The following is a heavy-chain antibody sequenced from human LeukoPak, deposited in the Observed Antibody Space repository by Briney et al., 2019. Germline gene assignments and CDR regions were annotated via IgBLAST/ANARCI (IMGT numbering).Heavy chain of an antibody. Sequence: GGSLRLSCAASGFTFRSYGMHWVRQAPGKGLEGVAFIRYDGSNKYYADSVKGRFTISRDNSKNTLYLRMNSLRAEDTAVYYCAKSITIFGVAPYYYYMDVWGKGTTVTVSS. V-gene: IGHV3-30*02. J-gene: IGHJ6*03. CDR3: AKSITIFGVAPYYYYMDV. D-gene: IGHD3-3*01. CDR2: IRYDGSNK. CDR1: GFTFRSYG.